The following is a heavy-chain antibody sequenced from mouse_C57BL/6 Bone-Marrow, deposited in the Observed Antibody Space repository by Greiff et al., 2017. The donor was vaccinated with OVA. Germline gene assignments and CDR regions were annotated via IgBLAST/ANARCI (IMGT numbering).Heavy chain of an antibody. CDR1: GFNIKDYY. V-gene: IGHV14-2*01. D-gene: IGHD2-4*01. J-gene: IGHJ4*01. Sequence: VQLKQSGAELVKPGASVKLSCTASGFNIKDYYMHWVKQRTEQGLEWIGRIDPEDGETKYAPKFQGKATITADTSSNTAYLQLSSLTSEDTAVYYCARTPSTMITLYAMDYWGQGTSVTVSS. CDR3: ARTPSTMITLYAMDY. CDR2: IDPEDGET.